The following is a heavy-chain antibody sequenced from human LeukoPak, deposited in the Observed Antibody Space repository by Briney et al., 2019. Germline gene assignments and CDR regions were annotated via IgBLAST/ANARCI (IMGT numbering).Heavy chain of an antibody. CDR1: GFTFSSYE. D-gene: IGHD5-24*01. CDR3: ARRMRLQFRGLYYYYGMDV. V-gene: IGHV3-48*03. Sequence: GGSLRLSCAASGFTFSSYEMTWVRQAPGKGLEWVSYISSSGSTIYYADSVKGRFTISRDNAKNSLYLQMNSLRAEDTAVYYCARRMRLQFRGLYYYYGMDVWGQGTTVTVSS. J-gene: IGHJ6*02. CDR2: ISSSGSTI.